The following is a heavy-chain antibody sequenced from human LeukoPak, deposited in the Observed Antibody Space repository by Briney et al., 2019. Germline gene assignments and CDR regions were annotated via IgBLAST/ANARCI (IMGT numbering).Heavy chain of an antibody. CDR3: ASPHGWPYYYYTSDF. CDR2: ISYDAKNT. Sequence: GESMTLSSVVSGFIFSTLAMQWVRPAPGKVREWLGGISYDAKNTYYADSVTGRFSISRDNSQNTLYVQTDRLRPEDAATYYCASPHGWPYYYYTSDFWGKGTTVTVSS. CDR1: GFIFSTLA. V-gene: IGHV3-30*04. J-gene: IGHJ6*04. D-gene: IGHD6-19*01.